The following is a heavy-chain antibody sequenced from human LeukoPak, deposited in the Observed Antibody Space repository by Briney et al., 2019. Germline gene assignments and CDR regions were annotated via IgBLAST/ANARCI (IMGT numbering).Heavy chain of an antibody. V-gene: IGHV4-59*01. CDR1: GGSISSYY. CDR2: VSDSGST. CDR3: ARDILRNDGYNYDS. Sequence: SETLSLTCTVSGGSISSYYWNWIRQPPGKGLEYIGYVSDSGSTNYNPSLKSRVTISVDTSKNQFSLKLTSVTAADTAVYYCARDILRNDGYNYDSWGQGTLVTVCS. D-gene: IGHD5-24*01. J-gene: IGHJ5*01.